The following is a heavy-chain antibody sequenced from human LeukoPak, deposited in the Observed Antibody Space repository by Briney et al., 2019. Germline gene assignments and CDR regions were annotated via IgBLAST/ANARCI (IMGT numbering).Heavy chain of an antibody. Sequence: ASVKVSCKASGYTFTSYDINWVRHATGQGLEWMGWMNPNSGNTGYAQKFQGRVTMTRNTSISTAYMELGSLRSEDTAVYYCARKIRFLEWLSYYYYRMDVWGQGTTVTVSS. CDR2: MNPNSGNT. V-gene: IGHV1-8*01. J-gene: IGHJ6*02. D-gene: IGHD3-3*01. CDR1: GYTFTSYD. CDR3: ARKIRFLEWLSYYYYRMDV.